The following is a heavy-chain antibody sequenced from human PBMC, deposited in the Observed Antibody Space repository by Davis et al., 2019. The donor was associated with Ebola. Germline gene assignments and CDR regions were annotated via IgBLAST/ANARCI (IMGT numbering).Heavy chain of an antibody. V-gene: IGHV3-48*03. CDR1: GFSFKNYE. CDR2: IYNGGSPT. D-gene: IGHD1-26*01. J-gene: IGHJ4*02. Sequence: GESLKISCAASGFSFKNYEMNWVRQAPGKGLEWLSYIYNGGSPTYYADSVKGRFTVSRDNTKTSLYLQMTNLSADDSAIYYCARVGGTSGSFLDCWGRGTLVTVSA. CDR3: ARVGGTSGSFLDC.